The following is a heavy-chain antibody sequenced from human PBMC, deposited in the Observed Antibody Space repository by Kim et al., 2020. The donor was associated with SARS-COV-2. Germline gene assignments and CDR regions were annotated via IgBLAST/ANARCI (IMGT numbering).Heavy chain of an antibody. V-gene: IGHV4-39*02. Sequence: SETLSLTCTVSGGSISSSSYYWGWIRQPPGKGLEWIGSIYYSGSTYYNPSLKSRVTISVDTSKNQFSLKLSSVTAADTAVYYCARDGSGYCSSTSCYYY. J-gene: IGHJ6*01. D-gene: IGHD2-2*01. CDR2: IYYSGST. CDR3: ARDGSGYCSSTSCYYY. CDR1: GGSISSSSYY.